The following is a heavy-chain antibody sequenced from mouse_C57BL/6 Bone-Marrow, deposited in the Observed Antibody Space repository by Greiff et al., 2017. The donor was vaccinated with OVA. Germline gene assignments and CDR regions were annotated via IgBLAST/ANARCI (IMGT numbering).Heavy chain of an antibody. CDR2: INPNNGGT. J-gene: IGHJ2*01. CDR1: GYTFTDYY. V-gene: IGHV1-26*01. Sequence: VQLQQSGPELVKPGASVKISCKASGYTFTDYYMNWVKQSHGKSLEWIGDINPNNGGTSYNQKFKGKATLTVDKSSSTAYMELRSLTSEDSAVYYCARERRKYYFDYWGQGTTLTVSS. CDR3: ARERRKYYFDY.